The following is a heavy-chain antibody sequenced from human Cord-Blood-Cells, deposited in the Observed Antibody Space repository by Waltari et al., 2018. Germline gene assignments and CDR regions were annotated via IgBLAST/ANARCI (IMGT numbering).Heavy chain of an antibody. CDR1: GFTFSSYW. V-gene: IGHV3-7*01. Sequence: EVQLVESGGGLVQPGGSLRLSCAASGFTFSSYWMSWVRQAPGKGLEWVANIKQDGSEKYYVDSVKGRFTISRDNAKNSLYLQMNSLRAEDTAVYYCARDGIAARGWGFDYWGQGTLVTVSS. CDR3: ARDGIAARGWGFDY. CDR2: IKQDGSEK. J-gene: IGHJ4*02. D-gene: IGHD6-6*01.